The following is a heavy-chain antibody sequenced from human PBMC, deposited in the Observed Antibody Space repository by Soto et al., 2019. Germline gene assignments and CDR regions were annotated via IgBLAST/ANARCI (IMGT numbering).Heavy chain of an antibody. CDR3: ARDPSIAAAGSGDDY. D-gene: IGHD6-13*01. Sequence: ASVKVSCKASGGTFSSYAISWVRQAPGQGLEWMGGIIPIFGTANYAQKFQGRVTITADESTSTAYMELSSLRSEDTAVYYCARDPSIAAAGSGDDYWGQGTLVPVSS. V-gene: IGHV1-69*13. CDR1: GGTFSSYA. J-gene: IGHJ4*02. CDR2: IIPIFGTA.